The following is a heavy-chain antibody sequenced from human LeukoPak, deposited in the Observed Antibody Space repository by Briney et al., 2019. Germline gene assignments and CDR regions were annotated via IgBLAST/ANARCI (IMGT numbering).Heavy chain of an antibody. CDR2: INQDGSEK. Sequence: PGGSLRLSCAASGLTFSNYWMTWVRQAPGKGLEWVASINQDGSEKHYVDSVKGRFTISRDNAKNSLSLQMNSLRVEDTAVYYCARQNFYPDYWGQGTLVTVSS. CDR1: GLTFSNYW. CDR3: ARQNFYPDY. D-gene: IGHD1-7*01. J-gene: IGHJ4*02. V-gene: IGHV3-7*01.